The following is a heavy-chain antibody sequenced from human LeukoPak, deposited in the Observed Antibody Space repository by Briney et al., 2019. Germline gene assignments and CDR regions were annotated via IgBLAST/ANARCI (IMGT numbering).Heavy chain of an antibody. CDR2: INHSGST. CDR1: GGSFSGYY. Sequence: SETLSLTCAVYGGSFSGYYWSWIRQPPGKGLEWIGEINHSGSTNYNPSLKSRVTISVDTSKNQFSLKLSSVTAADTAVYYCARDRALTGGRAFDIWGQGTMVTVSS. D-gene: IGHD7-27*01. J-gene: IGHJ3*02. V-gene: IGHV4-34*01. CDR3: ARDRALTGGRAFDI.